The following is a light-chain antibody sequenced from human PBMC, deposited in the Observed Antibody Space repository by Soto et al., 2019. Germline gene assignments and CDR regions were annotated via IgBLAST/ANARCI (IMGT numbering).Light chain of an antibody. Sequence: QSVLTQPPSLSGTPGQRVTISCSGSNSNIGRYSVNWYQHLPGTAPKILIYCDDARPSGVTDRFCGSKSGTSASLAISGLQSEDEAEYYCSAGDGNLTGALFGGGTKLTVL. CDR2: CDD. CDR3: SAGDGNLTGAL. CDR1: NSNIGRYS. J-gene: IGLJ3*02. V-gene: IGLV1-44*01.